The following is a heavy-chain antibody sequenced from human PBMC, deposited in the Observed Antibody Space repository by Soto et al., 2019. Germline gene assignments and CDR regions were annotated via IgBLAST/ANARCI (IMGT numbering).Heavy chain of an antibody. CDR2: IYYSGST. V-gene: IGHV4-59*01. Sequence: SETLSLTCTASGGYIRSYYWSWIRQPPGKRLEWIGYIYYSGSTNYNPSLKSRVTISVDTSKDQFSLKLTSVTAADTAVYYCVRSNYFDYWGQGTLVTVSS. CDR1: GGYIRSYY. CDR3: VRSNYFDY. J-gene: IGHJ4*02.